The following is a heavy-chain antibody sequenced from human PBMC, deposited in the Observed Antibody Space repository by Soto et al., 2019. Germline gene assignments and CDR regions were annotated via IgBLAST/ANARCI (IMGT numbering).Heavy chain of an antibody. CDR3: ARDPNPIFDT. D-gene: IGHD3-3*01. Sequence: PSETLSLTCAVSVCSISSGGYYWSWIRQHPGKGLEWIGYIYYSGSTYYNPSLKSRVTISVDTSKNQFSLNLSSVTDADTALYYCARDPNPIFDTWGQGILVTVSS. CDR2: IYYSGST. CDR1: VCSISSGGYY. J-gene: IGHJ5*02. V-gene: IGHV4-31*11.